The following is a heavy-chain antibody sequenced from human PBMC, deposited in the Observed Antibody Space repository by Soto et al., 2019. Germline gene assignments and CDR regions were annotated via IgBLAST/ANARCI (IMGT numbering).Heavy chain of an antibody. Sequence: PGGSLRLSCAAAGFTFSDYGMHWVRQAPGKGLEWVAVISYEGSNKYYAESVKGRFTISRDNSKNTLYLQVNSLRGEDTAVYYCAKEKEARYRGYGLDYWGQGILVTVSS. CDR3: AKEKEARYRGYGLDY. J-gene: IGHJ4*02. V-gene: IGHV3-30*18. D-gene: IGHD5-12*01. CDR1: GFTFSDYG. CDR2: ISYEGSNK.